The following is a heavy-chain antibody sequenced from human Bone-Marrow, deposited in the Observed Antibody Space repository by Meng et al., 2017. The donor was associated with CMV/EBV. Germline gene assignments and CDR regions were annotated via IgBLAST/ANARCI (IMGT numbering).Heavy chain of an antibody. D-gene: IGHD3-3*01. Sequence: ASVKVSCKASGYTFTSYGISWVRQAPGQGLEWMGWISAYNGNRNYAQKLQGRVTMTTDTSTSTAYMELRSLRSDDTAVYYCASGGRGTYYDFWSGYSYFDYWGQGTLVTVSS. CDR1: GYTFTSYG. CDR2: ISAYNGNR. CDR3: ASGGRGTYYDFWSGYSYFDY. J-gene: IGHJ4*02. V-gene: IGHV1-18*01.